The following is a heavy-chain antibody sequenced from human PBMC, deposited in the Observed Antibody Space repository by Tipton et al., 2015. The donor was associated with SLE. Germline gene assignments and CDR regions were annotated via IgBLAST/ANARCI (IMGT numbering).Heavy chain of an antibody. J-gene: IGHJ5*02. D-gene: IGHD3-3*01. Sequence: TLSLTCTVSGGSISSHYWSWIRQLPGKGLEWIGYIYYSGSTNYNPSLKSRVTISVDTSKNQFSLKLSSVTAADTAVYYCARDVTIFGVVSWFDPWGQGTLVTVSS. CDR1: GGSISSHY. CDR3: ARDVTIFGVVSWFDP. CDR2: IYYSGST. V-gene: IGHV4-59*11.